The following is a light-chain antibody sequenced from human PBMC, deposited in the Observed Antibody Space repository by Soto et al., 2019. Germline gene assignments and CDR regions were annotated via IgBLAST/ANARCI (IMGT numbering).Light chain of an antibody. V-gene: IGKV1-39*01. Sequence: DIQMTQSPSSLSASVGDGVTITCRASQSIGSYVNWYQHKPGKAPNLLIFAASSVHDGVPSRFTGRGYGTDFTLTITSLEPEEFASYYCQQTYRLPITFGQGTKLDIK. CDR3: QQTYRLPIT. J-gene: IGKJ2*01. CDR1: QSIGSY. CDR2: AAS.